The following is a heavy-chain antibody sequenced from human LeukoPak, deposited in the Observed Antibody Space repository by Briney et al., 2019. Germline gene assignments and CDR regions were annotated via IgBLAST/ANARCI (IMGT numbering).Heavy chain of an antibody. V-gene: IGHV7-4-1*02. D-gene: IGHD2-8*01. CDR1: GYTLTHYA. CDR2: INTNTGNP. Sequence: GASVKVSCRASGYTLTHYAMNWVRQAPGQGLEWMGWINTNTGNPTYVQDFTGRFVFSLDTSANTAYLQISSLKAEDTAFYYCARGCNDRTRICTRFDYWGQGTLVTVSS. J-gene: IGHJ4*02. CDR3: ARGCNDRTRICTRFDY.